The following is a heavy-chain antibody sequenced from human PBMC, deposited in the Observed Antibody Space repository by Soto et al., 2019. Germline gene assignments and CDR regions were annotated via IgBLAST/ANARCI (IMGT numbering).Heavy chain of an antibody. CDR1: GGSISNKRYY. Sequence: LSLTCTVSGGSISNKRYYWGWIRQPPGKGLEWIGSIHYSGSTYDNPSLKSRVTISVDTSKNQLSLKLKSVTAADTAVYYCARHVSLGYCTPTSCDLLSWFDAGGQGNQVTAPQ. CDR2: IHYSGST. J-gene: IGHJ5*02. V-gene: IGHV4-39*01. D-gene: IGHD2-2*01. CDR3: ARHVSLGYCTPTSCDLLSWFDA.